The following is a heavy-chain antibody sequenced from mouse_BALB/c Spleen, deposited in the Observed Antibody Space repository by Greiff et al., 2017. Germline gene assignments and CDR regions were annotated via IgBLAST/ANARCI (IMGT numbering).Heavy chain of an antibody. D-gene: IGHD1-1*01. CDR2: INPSNGGT. V-gene: IGHV1S16*01. Sequence: QVQLQQPGAELVKPGASVKLSCKASGYAFSSSWMNWVKQRPGQGLEWIGEINPSNGGTNYNEKFKRKATLTVDKSSSTAYMQLSSLTSEDSAVYYCTTITTVPYYAMDYWGQGTSVTVSS. J-gene: IGHJ4*01. CDR3: TTITTVPYYAMDY. CDR1: GYAFSSSW.